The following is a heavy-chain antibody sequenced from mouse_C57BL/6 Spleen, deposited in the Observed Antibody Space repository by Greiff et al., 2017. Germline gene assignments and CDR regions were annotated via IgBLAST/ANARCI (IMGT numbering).Heavy chain of an antibody. CDR2: ISSGGSYT. CDR1: GFTFSSYG. V-gene: IGHV5-6*01. D-gene: IGHD1-1*01. CDR3: ARHEGMTTVPYWYFDV. J-gene: IGHJ1*03. Sequence: EVKLVESGGDLVKPGGSLKLSCAASGFTFSSYGMTWVSQTPDKRLEWVATISSGGSYTYYPDSVKGRFTISRDNAKNTLYLQMSRLKSEDTAVYYCARHEGMTTVPYWYFDVWGTGTTVTVSS.